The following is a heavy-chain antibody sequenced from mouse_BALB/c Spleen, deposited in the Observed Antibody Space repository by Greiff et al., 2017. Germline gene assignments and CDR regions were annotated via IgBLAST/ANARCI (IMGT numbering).Heavy chain of an antibody. V-gene: IGHV1-9*01. CDR3: ARRYGSSYLFDY. CDR1: GYTFSSYW. J-gene: IGHJ2*01. CDR2: ILPGSGST. Sequence: VQLQQSGAELMKPGASVKISCTATGYTFSSYWIEWVKQRPGHGLEWIGEILPGSGSTNYNEKFKGKATFTADTSSNTAYMQLSSLTSDDSAVYFCARRYGSSYLFDYWGQGTTLTVSS. D-gene: IGHD1-1*01.